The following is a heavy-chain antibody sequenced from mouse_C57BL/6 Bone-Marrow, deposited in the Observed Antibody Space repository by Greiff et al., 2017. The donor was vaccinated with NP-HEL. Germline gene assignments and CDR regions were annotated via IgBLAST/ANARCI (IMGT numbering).Heavy chain of an antibody. CDR1: GYSITSGYY. J-gene: IGHJ3*01. D-gene: IGHD1-1*02. CDR3: ARTIHY. Sequence: DVQLQESGPGLVKPSQSLSLTCSVTGYSITSGYYWNWIRQFPGNKLEWMGYISYDGSNNYNPSLKNRISITRDTSKNQFFLKLNSVTTEDTATYYCARTIHYWGQGTLVTVSA. V-gene: IGHV3-6*01. CDR2: ISYDGSN.